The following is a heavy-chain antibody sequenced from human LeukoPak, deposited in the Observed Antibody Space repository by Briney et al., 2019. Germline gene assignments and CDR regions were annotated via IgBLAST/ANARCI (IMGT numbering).Heavy chain of an antibody. D-gene: IGHD6-19*01. CDR2: IYYSGST. V-gene: IGHV4-59*05. CDR3: ARPSSSAPYYYGMDV. Sequence: SETLSLTCTVSGGSISSYYWSWIRQPAGKGLEWIGSIYYSGSTYYNPSLKSRVTISVDTSKNQFSLKLSSVTAADTAVYYCARPSSSAPYYYGMDVWGQGTTVTVSS. J-gene: IGHJ6*02. CDR1: GGSISSYY.